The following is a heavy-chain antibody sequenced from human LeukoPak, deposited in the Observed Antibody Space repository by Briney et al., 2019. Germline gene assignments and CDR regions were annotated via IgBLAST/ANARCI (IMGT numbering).Heavy chain of an antibody. V-gene: IGHV3-30*03. Sequence: GGSLRLSCAASGFTFSSYGMHWVRQAPGKGLEWVAVISYDGSNKYYADPVKGRFTISRDNSKNTLYLQINSLRAEDSAVYYCARDGPYFDYWGQGTLVTVSS. CDR1: GFTFSSYG. CDR3: ARDGPYFDY. CDR2: ISYDGSNK. J-gene: IGHJ4*02.